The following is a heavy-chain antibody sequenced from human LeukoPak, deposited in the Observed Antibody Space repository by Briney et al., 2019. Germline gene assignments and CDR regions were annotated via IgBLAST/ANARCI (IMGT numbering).Heavy chain of an antibody. D-gene: IGHD3-10*02. V-gene: IGHV3-48*04. Sequence: PGGSLRLSCAASGFTFSSYWMSWVRQAPGKGLEWVSYISSSGSTIYYADSVKGRFTISRDNAKNSLYLQMSSLRAEDTAVYYCAELGITMIGGVWGKGTTVTICS. J-gene: IGHJ6*04. CDR1: GFTFSSYW. CDR2: ISSSGSTI. CDR3: AELGITMIGGV.